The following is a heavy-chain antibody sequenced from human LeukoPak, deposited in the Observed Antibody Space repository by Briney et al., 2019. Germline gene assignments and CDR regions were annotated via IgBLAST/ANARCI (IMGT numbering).Heavy chain of an antibody. CDR1: GFTFSNYE. V-gene: IGHV3-48*02. CDR3: ARKLDSSSWNDAFDI. J-gene: IGHJ3*02. D-gene: IGHD6-13*01. CDR2: ISISSSAI. Sequence: PGGSLRLSCAASGFTFSNYEMNWVRQAPGKGLEWVSYISISSSAIYYADSVKGRFTISRDNAKNSLYLQMNSLRDEDTAVYYCARKLDSSSWNDAFDIWGQGTMVTVSS.